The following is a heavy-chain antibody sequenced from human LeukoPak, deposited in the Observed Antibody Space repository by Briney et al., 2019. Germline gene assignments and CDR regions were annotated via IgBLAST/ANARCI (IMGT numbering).Heavy chain of an antibody. V-gene: IGHV1-69*13. D-gene: IGHD5-24*01. Sequence: SVKVSCKASGGTFSSYAISWVRQAPGQGLEWMGGIIPIFGTANYAQKFQGRVTITADESTSTAYMELSSLRSEDTAVYYCAVDGDGYNYEYYFDYWGQGTLVTVSS. CDR3: AVDGDGYNYEYYFDY. CDR2: IIPIFGTA. J-gene: IGHJ4*02. CDR1: GGTFSSYA.